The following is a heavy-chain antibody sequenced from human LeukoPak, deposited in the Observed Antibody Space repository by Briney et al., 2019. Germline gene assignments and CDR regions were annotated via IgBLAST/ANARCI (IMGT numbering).Heavy chain of an antibody. CDR1: GYTFTGYY. V-gene: IGHV1-2*02. Sequence: ASVKVSCKASGYTFTGYYMHWVRQAPGQGLEWMGWINPNSGGTNYAQKFQGRVTMTRDTSISTAYMELSRLRSDDMAVYYCARHMALRRDWFDPWGQGTLVTVSS. D-gene: IGHD2-21*01. CDR3: ARHMALRRDWFDP. CDR2: INPNSGGT. J-gene: IGHJ5*02.